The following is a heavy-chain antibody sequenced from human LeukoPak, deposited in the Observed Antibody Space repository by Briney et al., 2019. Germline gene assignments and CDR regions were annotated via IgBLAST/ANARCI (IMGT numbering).Heavy chain of an antibody. CDR3: ARVKMGATDSDYYYYYMDV. Sequence: GGSLRRSCAASGFTLSYHNIAWVRQPPGKRLQSVSAITSNGAYTHYADSVKGRFTISRDNSRNAVFLQKGGLRNEDIAVYYCARVKMGATDSDYYYYYMDVGGTGTTVTVSS. J-gene: IGHJ6*03. V-gene: IGHV3-64*02. CDR1: GFTLSYHN. D-gene: IGHD1-26*01. CDR2: ITSNGAYT.